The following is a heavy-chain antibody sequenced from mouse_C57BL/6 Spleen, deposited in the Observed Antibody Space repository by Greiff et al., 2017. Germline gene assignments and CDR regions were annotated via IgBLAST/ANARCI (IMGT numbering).Heavy chain of an antibody. V-gene: IGHV5-17*01. D-gene: IGHD1-1*01. CDR1: GFTFSDYG. CDR3: AKQYYGSIGY. CDR2: ISSGSSTI. J-gene: IGHJ4*01. Sequence: DVHLVESGGGLVKPGGSLKLSCAASGFTFSDYGMHWVRQAPEKGLEWVAYISSGSSTIYYADTVKGRFTISRDNAKNTLFLHMTSLRAEDTAMYYCAKQYYGSIGYWGQGTSVTVSS.